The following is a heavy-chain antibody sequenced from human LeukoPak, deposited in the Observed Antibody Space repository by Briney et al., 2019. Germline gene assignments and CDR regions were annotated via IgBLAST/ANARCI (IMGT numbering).Heavy chain of an antibody. Sequence: GGSLRLSCAASGFTFSSYAMHWVRQAPGKGLEWVAVISYDGSNKYYADSVKGRFTISRDNSKNTLYLQMDSLRTDDTAMYYCARDFGITWAQYYFDYWGQGTLVTVSS. CDR2: ISYDGSNK. CDR3: ARDFGITWAQYYFDY. J-gene: IGHJ4*02. D-gene: IGHD3-10*01. V-gene: IGHV3-30*04. CDR1: GFTFSSYA.